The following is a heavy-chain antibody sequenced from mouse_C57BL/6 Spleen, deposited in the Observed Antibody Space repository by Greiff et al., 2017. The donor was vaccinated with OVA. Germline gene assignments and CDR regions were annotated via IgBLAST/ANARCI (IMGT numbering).Heavy chain of an antibody. J-gene: IGHJ1*03. CDR2: ISPRDGST. Sequence: VKLMESGPELVKPGASVKLSCKASGYTFTSYDINWVKQRPGQGLEWIGWISPRDGSTKYNEKFKGKATLTVDTSSRTAYLELHSLASEDAAVYCCARRLYSYWYFDVWGTGTTVTGSS. D-gene: IGHD1-3*01. CDR3: ARRLYSYWYFDV. CDR1: GYTFTSYD. V-gene: IGHV1-85*01.